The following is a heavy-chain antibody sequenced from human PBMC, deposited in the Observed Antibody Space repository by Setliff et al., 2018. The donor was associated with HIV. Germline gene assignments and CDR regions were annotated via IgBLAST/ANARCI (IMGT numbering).Heavy chain of an antibody. D-gene: IGHD1-26*01. CDR2: ISSSSSTI. CDR3: ARARGSPTSYFDY. Sequence: PGGSLRLSCAASGFTFSSYSMNWVRQAPGKGLEWVSYISSSSSTIYYADSVKGRFTISRDNAKNSLYLQMNSLRAEDTAVYYCARARGSPTSYFDYWGQGTLVTVSS. CDR1: GFTFSSYS. V-gene: IGHV3-48*04. J-gene: IGHJ4*02.